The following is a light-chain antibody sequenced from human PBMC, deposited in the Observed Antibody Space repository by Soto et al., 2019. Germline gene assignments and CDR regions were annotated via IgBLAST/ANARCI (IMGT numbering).Light chain of an antibody. CDR1: QSVSSNS. V-gene: IGKV3-20*01. CDR2: GAS. CDR3: QQYGSSPIT. J-gene: IGKJ5*01. Sequence: ELVLTQSPATLSLSPGERATLSCRASQSVSSNSLAWYQHRRGQAPRLLIHGASSRATGIPDRFSGSGSGTDFTLTISSLEPEDFAVYYCQQYGSSPITFGQGTRLETK.